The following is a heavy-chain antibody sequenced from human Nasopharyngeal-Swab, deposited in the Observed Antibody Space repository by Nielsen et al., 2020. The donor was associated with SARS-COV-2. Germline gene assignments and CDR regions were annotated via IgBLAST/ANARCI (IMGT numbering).Heavy chain of an antibody. CDR3: ARDVASGFGEWFPRGRGLDF. D-gene: IGHD3-10*01. Sequence: GGSLRLSCAASGFTFTCFASHWVRRPPGKGLKWVAVLSYDGNNKYYEDSVKGRFTISRANSKNTVYLQRNSLRPEDTAVYDCARDVASGFGEWFPRGRGLDFWGHGTMVTVSS. V-gene: IGHV3-30-3*01. J-gene: IGHJ6*02. CDR1: GFTFTCFA. CDR2: LSYDGNNK.